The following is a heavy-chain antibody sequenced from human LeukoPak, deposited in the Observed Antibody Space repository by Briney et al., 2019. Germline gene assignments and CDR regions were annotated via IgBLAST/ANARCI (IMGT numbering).Heavy chain of an antibody. CDR2: IIPIFGTA. D-gene: IGHD3-22*01. V-gene: IGHV1-69*13. Sequence: ASVKVSCKASGGTFSSYAISWVRQAPGQGLEWMGGIIPIFGTANYAQKFQGRVTITADESTSTAYMELSSLRSEDTAVYYCARMWDYYDSSGLGGWGQGALVTVSS. CDR3: ARMWDYYDSSGLGG. J-gene: IGHJ4*02. CDR1: GGTFSSYA.